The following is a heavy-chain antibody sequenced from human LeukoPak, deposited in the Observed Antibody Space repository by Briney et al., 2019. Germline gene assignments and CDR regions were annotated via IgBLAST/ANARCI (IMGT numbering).Heavy chain of an antibody. V-gene: IGHV4-31*11. CDR3: ASTEIEMAHGVGY. J-gene: IGHJ4*02. CDR1: GGSISSGGYY. CDR2: IYYSGST. D-gene: IGHD5-24*01. Sequence: SETLSLTCAVSGGSISSGGYYWSWIRQHPGKGLEWIGYIYYSGSTYYNPALKSRVTISVDTSKNQFSLKLSSVTAADTAVYYCASTEIEMAHGVGYWGQGTLVTVSS.